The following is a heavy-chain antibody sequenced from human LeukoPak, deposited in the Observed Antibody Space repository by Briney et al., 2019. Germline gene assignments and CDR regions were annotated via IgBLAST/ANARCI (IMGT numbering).Heavy chain of an antibody. CDR3: ARPTTSLWFDP. J-gene: IGHJ5*02. V-gene: IGHV4-39*01. D-gene: IGHD4-17*01. Sequence: PSETLSLTCTVSGGSISSSSYYWGWIRQPPGKGLEWIGSIYYSGSTYYNPSLKSRVTISVDTSKNQFSLKLSSVTAADTAVYYCARPTTSLWFDPWGQGTLVTVSS. CDR2: IYYSGST. CDR1: GGSISSSSYY.